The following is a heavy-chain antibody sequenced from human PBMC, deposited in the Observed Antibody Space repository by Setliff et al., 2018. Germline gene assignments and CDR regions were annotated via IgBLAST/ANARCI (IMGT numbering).Heavy chain of an antibody. Sequence: GGSLRLSCAASGFTFSSYAMSWVRQAPGKGLEWVANIKQEGSEKYYVDSVKGRFTISRDDAKNSLYLQMNSLRAEDTAVYYCACPDILTGLYDYWGQGTLVTVS. D-gene: IGHD3-9*01. CDR1: GFTFSSYA. CDR2: IKQEGSEK. J-gene: IGHJ4*02. CDR3: ACPDILTGLYDY. V-gene: IGHV3-7*01.